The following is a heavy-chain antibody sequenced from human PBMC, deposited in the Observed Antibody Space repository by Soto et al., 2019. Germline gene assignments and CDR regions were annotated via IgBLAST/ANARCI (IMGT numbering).Heavy chain of an antibody. V-gene: IGHV1-8*01. J-gene: IGHJ4*02. CDR1: GYTFTNYD. D-gene: IGHD7-27*01. Sequence: QVQLVQSGAEVKEPGASVKVSCKASGYTFTNYDINWVRQATGQGPEWMGWMNPDSGDTGYVPNFQGRVTMTRSTSISTAYMELRDLRSEGTAVYYCARSRGGTGVHFDYWGQGTLVTVYS. CDR3: ARSRGGTGVHFDY. CDR2: MNPDSGDT.